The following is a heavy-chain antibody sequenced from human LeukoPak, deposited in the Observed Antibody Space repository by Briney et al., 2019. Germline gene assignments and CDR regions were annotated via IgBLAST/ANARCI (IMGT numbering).Heavy chain of an antibody. J-gene: IGHJ5*02. D-gene: IGHD3-3*01. Sequence: PSETLSLACAVSGYSISSSNWWGWIRQPPGKGLEWIGYIYYSGSTYYKPSLKSRVTMSVDTSKNQFSLKLSSVTAVDTAVYYCARSTIWRGFDPWGQGTLVTVSS. CDR1: GYSISSSNW. CDR3: ARSTIWRGFDP. CDR2: IYYSGST. V-gene: IGHV4-28*01.